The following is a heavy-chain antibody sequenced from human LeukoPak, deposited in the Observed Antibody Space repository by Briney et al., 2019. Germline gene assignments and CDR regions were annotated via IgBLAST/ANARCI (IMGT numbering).Heavy chain of an antibody. V-gene: IGHV3-23*01. CDR2: ISGSGETT. Sequence: GGSLRLSCAASGFTFGSFSMSWVRQAPEKGLEWVSVISGSGETTFYADSVRGRFTISRDNSKSTLYLQMTSLRAEDTGVYYCAKKIDSGSYPLDYWGQGTLVTISS. J-gene: IGHJ4*02. CDR1: GFTFGSFS. CDR3: AKKIDSGSYPLDY. D-gene: IGHD3-10*01.